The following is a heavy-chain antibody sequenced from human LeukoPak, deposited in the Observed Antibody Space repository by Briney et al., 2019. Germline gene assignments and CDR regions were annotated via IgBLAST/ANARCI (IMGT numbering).Heavy chain of an antibody. CDR2: IRYDGSNK. J-gene: IGHJ4*02. CDR3: AKDGYGSGSYFDY. CDR1: GFTFSSYG. D-gene: IGHD3-10*01. Sequence: PGGSLRLSCAASGFTFSSYGMHWVRQAPGKGLEWVTFIRYDGSNKYYADSVKGRFTISRDNSKNTLYLRMNSLRTEDTAVYYCAKDGYGSGSYFDYWGQGTLVTVSS. V-gene: IGHV3-30*02.